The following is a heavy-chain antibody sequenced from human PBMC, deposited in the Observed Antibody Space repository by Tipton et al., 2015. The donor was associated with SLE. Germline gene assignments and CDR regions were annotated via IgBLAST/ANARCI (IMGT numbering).Heavy chain of an antibody. D-gene: IGHD6-13*01. CDR3: ARDISGYSSSGFYYYSAMDG. CDR2: INHSGST. V-gene: IGHV4-34*01. Sequence: TLSLTCAVYGGSFSGYSWSWIRQPPGKGLEWIGEINHSGSTNYNPCLKSRVTISLDTSKNQFSLKLTSVTTADTAVYHCARDISGYSSSGFYYYSAMDGWGQGTTVTVSS. CDR1: GGSFSGYS. J-gene: IGHJ6*02.